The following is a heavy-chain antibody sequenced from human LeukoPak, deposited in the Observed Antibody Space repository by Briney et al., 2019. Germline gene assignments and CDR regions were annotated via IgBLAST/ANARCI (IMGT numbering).Heavy chain of an antibody. J-gene: IGHJ4*02. V-gene: IGHV3-48*01. D-gene: IGHD3-10*01. CDR1: GFTFSSYS. CDR3: AWGYYGSGSYYNSPYYFDY. CDR2: ISSSSSTI. Sequence: GGSLRLSCAASGFTFSSYSMNWVRQAPGKGLEWVSYISSSSSTIYYADSVKGRFTISRDNAKNSLYLQMNSLRAEDTAVYYCAWGYYGSGSYYNSPYYFDYWGQGTLVTVSS.